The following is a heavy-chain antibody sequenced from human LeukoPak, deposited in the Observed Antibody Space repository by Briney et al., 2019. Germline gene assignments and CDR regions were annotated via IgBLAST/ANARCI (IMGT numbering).Heavy chain of an antibody. V-gene: IGHV4-39*07. Sequence: SETLSLTCTVSGGSISSSYYYWGWIRQPPGKGLEWIGSIYYSGSTYYNPSLKSRVTISVDTSKNQFSLKLSSVTAADTAVYYCVKDSPPRYSESPPAYWGQGTLVTVSS. J-gene: IGHJ4*02. CDR2: IYYSGST. D-gene: IGHD1-26*01. CDR3: VKDSPPRYSESPPAY. CDR1: GGSISSSYYY.